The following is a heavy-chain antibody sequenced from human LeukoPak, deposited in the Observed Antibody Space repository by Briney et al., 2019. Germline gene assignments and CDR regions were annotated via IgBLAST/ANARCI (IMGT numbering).Heavy chain of an antibody. CDR1: GFTFTSSA. Sequence: ASVKVSCKASGFTFTSSAMQWVRQARGQRLEWIGWIVVGSGNTNYAQKFQERVTVTRDTSTSTVYMELSRLRSEDTAVYYCARGGSYSEFDYWGQGTLVTVSS. J-gene: IGHJ4*02. CDR2: IVVGSGNT. D-gene: IGHD1-26*01. V-gene: IGHV1-58*02. CDR3: ARGGSYSEFDY.